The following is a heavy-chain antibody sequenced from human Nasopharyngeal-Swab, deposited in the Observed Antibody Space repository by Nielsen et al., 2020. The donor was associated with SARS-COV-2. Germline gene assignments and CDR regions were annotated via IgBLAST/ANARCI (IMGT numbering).Heavy chain of an antibody. Sequence: LSLTCAASGFTFSLYTMNWVRQAPGKGLEWVSAISSSDDYIYYAPSVEGRFTISRDNAKDSLYLQMNSLRAEDTAIYYCTRDTPAMFAYWGQGTLVTVSS. CDR1: GFTFSLYT. J-gene: IGHJ4*02. CDR2: ISSSDDYI. CDR3: TRDTPAMFAY. V-gene: IGHV3-21*01.